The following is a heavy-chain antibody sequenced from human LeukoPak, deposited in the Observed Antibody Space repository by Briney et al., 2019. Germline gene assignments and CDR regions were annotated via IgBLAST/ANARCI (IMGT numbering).Heavy chain of an antibody. V-gene: IGHV3-7*03. D-gene: IGHD4-17*01. Sequence: GGSLRLSCAASGFTFSSYWMSWVRQAPGKGLEWVANIKQDESQKYYVDSVKGRFTISRDNAKNSLYLQMNSLRAEDTAVYYCAKDPGPYGDYYFDYWGQGTLVTVSS. CDR1: GFTFSSYW. CDR3: AKDPGPYGDYYFDY. CDR2: IKQDESQK. J-gene: IGHJ4*02.